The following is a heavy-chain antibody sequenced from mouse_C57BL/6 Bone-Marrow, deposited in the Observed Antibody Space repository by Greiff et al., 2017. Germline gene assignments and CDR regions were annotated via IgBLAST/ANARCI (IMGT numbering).Heavy chain of an antibody. CDR2: ISYDGSN. V-gene: IGHV3-6*01. CDR3: AIEGSYPYYFDY. CDR1: GYSITSGYY. D-gene: IGHD1-1*02. J-gene: IGHJ2*01. Sequence: EVKLLESGPGLVKPSQSLSLTCSVTGYSITSGYYWNWIRQFPGNKLEWMGYISYDGSNNYNPSHKNRISITRDTSKKQFFLKLNSVTTEDTATYYCAIEGSYPYYFDYWGQGTTL.